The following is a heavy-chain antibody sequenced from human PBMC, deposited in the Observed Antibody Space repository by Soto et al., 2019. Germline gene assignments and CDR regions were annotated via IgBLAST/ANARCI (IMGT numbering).Heavy chain of an antibody. CDR2: IYHTGTT. Sequence: LSLTCTVSGGSISRYYWSWIRQSPGKGLEWIGYIYHTGTTDYNPSLKSRVTISVDTSKKQFSLRLRSVTAADTAIYYCARLSAGHGDNHDYWGQGTLVTVSS. CDR1: GGSISRYY. D-gene: IGHD4-17*01. CDR3: ARLSAGHGDNHDY. V-gene: IGHV4-59*08. J-gene: IGHJ4*02.